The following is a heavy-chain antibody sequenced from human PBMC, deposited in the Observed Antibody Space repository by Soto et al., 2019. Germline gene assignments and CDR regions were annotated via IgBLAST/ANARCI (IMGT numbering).Heavy chain of an antibody. CDR1: GDSISNYY. D-gene: IGHD6-13*01. V-gene: IGHV4-59*08. Sequence: QVQLQESGPGLVKPSETLSLTCTVSGDSISNYYWSWIRQPPGKGLEWIGYIYYSGSTNYNPSLTSRVPISVDTCKNQFSLKLSSVTAADTAVYYCARHLWVGSSWYLGAFDIWGQGTMVTVSS. CDR3: ARHLWVGSSWYLGAFDI. J-gene: IGHJ3*02. CDR2: IYYSGST.